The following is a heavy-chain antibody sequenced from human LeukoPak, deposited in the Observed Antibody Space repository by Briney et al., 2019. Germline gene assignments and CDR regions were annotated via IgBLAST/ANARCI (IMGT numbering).Heavy chain of an antibody. J-gene: IGHJ6*03. CDR1: GFTFRSFD. CDR2: IGTASDT. V-gene: IGHV3-13*01. D-gene: IGHD1-1*01. CDR3: ARGPPRGKYYYMDV. Sequence: GGSLRLSCAASGFTFRSFDMHWVRQPTGQGLEWVSTIGTASDTYYPGSVEGRFTLSRDHAKNSLYLQMNRLAAGDTAVYYCARGPPRGKYYYMDVWGKGTTVTVSS.